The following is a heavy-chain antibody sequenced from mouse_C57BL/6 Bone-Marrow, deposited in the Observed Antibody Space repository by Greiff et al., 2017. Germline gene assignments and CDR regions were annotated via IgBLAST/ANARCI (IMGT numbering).Heavy chain of an antibody. J-gene: IGHJ4*01. CDR3: ARPMDD. V-gene: IGHV5-17*01. Sequence: EVKLVESGGGLVKPGGSLKLSCAASGFTFSDYGMHWVRQAPEKGLEWVAYISSGSSTIYYADTVKGRFTISRDNAKNTLFLQMTSLRSEDTAMYYGARPMDDWGQGTSVTVSS. CDR2: ISSGSSTI. CDR1: GFTFSDYG.